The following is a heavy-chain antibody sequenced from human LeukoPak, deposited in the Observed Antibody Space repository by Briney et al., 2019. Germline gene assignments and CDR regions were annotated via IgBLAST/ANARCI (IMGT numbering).Heavy chain of an antibody. D-gene: IGHD3-3*01. CDR3: ARDRQPEYDFKGNAFDI. Sequence: SETLSLTCTVSGGSISGSSYYWGWIRQPPGKGLEWIGSFYYSGSTYYNSSLKSRVTISVDTSKNQFSLKLTSVTAADTAVYYCARDRQPEYDFKGNAFDIWGQGTMVTVSS. CDR1: GGSISGSSYY. CDR2: FYYSGST. V-gene: IGHV4-39*02. J-gene: IGHJ3*02.